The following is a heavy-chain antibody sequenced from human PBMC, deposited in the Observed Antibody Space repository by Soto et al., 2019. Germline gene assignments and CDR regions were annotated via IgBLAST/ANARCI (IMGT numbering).Heavy chain of an antibody. CDR3: GKNWSWGPLVH. CDR1: GDSISTDY. CDR2: IYYGGST. D-gene: IGHD7-27*01. J-gene: IGHJ4*02. Sequence: SETLSLTCTVSGDSISTDYWSWIRQSPGKGLEWIGFIYYGGSTNYNPSLKSRVTISVDTPKNQFSLKLSSVTAADTAVYYCGKNWSWGPLVHWGQGTLVTVSS. V-gene: IGHV4-59*08.